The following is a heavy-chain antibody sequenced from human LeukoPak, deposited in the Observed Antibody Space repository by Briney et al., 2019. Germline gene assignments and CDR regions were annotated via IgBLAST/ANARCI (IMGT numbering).Heavy chain of an antibody. CDR3: ALGYCSGGRCYHDAFDL. CDR1: GFTLSSYS. V-gene: IGHV3-48*01. D-gene: IGHD2-15*01. CDR2: ISKNGVII. Sequence: GGSLRLSCAGSGFTLSSYSMHWVRQTPGEGLEWISYISKNGVIIYYADSVKGRFTVSRDRASDSVYLQMNSPRVEDTAVYYCALGYCSGGRCYHDAFDLWGQGTAAAVSS. J-gene: IGHJ3*01.